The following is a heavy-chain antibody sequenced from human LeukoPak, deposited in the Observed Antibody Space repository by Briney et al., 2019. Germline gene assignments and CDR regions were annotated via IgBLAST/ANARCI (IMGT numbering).Heavy chain of an antibody. J-gene: IGHJ4*02. Sequence: SETLSLTCAVYGGSFSGYYWSWIRQPPGKGLEWIGEINHSGSTNYNPSLKSRVTISVDTSKNQFSLKLSSVTAADTAVYYCASRPRYCSSTSCWVFDYWGQGTLVTVSS. CDR3: ASRPRYCSSTSCWVFDY. CDR2: INHSGST. CDR1: GGSFSGYY. D-gene: IGHD2-2*01. V-gene: IGHV4-34*01.